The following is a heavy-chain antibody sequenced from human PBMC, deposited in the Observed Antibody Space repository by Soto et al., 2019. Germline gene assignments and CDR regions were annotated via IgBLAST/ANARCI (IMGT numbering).Heavy chain of an antibody. V-gene: IGHV4-38-2*01. Sequence: SETLSLTCAVSGYSISSGYFWGWIRQPPGKGLESIGSIYHSGSAYYNPSLESRVTISVDTSKNQFSLKLSSVTAADTAVYYCAREVDYWGQGTLVTVPQ. J-gene: IGHJ4*02. CDR3: AREVDY. CDR1: GYSISSGYF. CDR2: IYHSGSA.